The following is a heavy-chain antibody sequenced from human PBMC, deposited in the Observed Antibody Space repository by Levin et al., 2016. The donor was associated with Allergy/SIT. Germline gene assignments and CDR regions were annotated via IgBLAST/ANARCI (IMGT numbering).Heavy chain of an antibody. V-gene: IGHV1-18*01. Sequence: ASVKVSCKVSGYPFTTYGINWVRQAPGQGLEWMGWISTYSGNTKYRQGLQGRVTMTTDRSTSTVYMELRSLRSDDTAFYYCAREGVGNDALDIWGQGTMVSVSS. D-gene: IGHD3-10*01. CDR3: AREGVGNDALDI. CDR2: ISTYSGNT. J-gene: IGHJ3*02. CDR1: GYPFTTYG.